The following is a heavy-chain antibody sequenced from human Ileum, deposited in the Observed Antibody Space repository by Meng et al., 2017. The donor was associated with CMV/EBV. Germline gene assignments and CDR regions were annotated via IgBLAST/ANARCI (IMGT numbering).Heavy chain of an antibody. CDR3: ARADTMIISVY. V-gene: IGHV1-2*02. D-gene: IGHD3-22*01. CDR2: INPNSCAT. CDR1: GYSFTGYY. Sequence: SVKVSCKASGYSFTGYYMHWVRQAPGQGLEWMGWINPNSCATNYAQKFQARVTMTRDTSINPGYMELSRLTSDDTAVYYCARADTMIISVYWGQGTLVTVSS. J-gene: IGHJ4*02.